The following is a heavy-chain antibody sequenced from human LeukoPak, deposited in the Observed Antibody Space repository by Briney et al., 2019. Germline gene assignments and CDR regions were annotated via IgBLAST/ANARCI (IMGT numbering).Heavy chain of an antibody. CDR2: MDPVSGGT. J-gene: IGHJ5*02. CDR3: ARGVGSSWLDP. CDR1: GYTFTAYY. D-gene: IGHD2-15*01. V-gene: IGHV1-2*02. Sequence: GASVKVSCKASGYTFTAYYIHWVRQAPGPGLEWMGWMDPVSGGTNYAQRFQGRVTMTRDSSISTAYMQLSSLRSDDTADTAVYYCARGVGSSWLDPWGQGTLVTVSS.